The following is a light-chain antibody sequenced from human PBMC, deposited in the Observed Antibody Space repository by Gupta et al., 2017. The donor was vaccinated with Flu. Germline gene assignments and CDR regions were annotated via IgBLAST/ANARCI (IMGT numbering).Light chain of an antibody. Sequence: GGDNVGYNNVHWYQKNPGEAPVLVIYKASNRPSGIPDRYSGSNSRNTATLTISRVQAGDEAEYYCQVWEGSTAVVFGGGTKVTVL. CDR3: QVWEGSTAVV. J-gene: IGLJ2*01. CDR1: NVGYNN. V-gene: IGLV3-9*01. CDR2: KAS.